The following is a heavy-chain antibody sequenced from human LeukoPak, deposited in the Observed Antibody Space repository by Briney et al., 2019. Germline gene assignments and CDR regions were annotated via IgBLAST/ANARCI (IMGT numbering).Heavy chain of an antibody. Sequence: SETLSLTCAVSGVSISSNLWWTWVRQPPGKGLEWIAEIRHSGSINYNPSLKSRVTISVDKAKNQFSLNLNSVTAADTAVYYCARRKMAAAGNYFDYWGQGNLVTVSS. J-gene: IGHJ4*02. CDR1: GVSISSNLW. CDR3: ARRKMAAAGNYFDY. V-gene: IGHV4-4*02. D-gene: IGHD6-13*01. CDR2: IRHSGSI.